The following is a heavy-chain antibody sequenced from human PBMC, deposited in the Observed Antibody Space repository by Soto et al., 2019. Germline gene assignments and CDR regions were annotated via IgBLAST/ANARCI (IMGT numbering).Heavy chain of an antibody. CDR1: SGTISISSYY. CDR3: ASTRLAVELN. CDR2: IYYNGNT. D-gene: IGHD6-19*01. Sequence: SETLSLTCTVSSGTISISSYYLGWIRQPPGKGPEWIGTIYYNGNTYYNPSLTSRVTISLDTSKNQFSLKLNSVTAEDTAVYYCASTRLAVELNWDQGTRVTVSS. J-gene: IGHJ4*02. V-gene: IGHV4-39*01.